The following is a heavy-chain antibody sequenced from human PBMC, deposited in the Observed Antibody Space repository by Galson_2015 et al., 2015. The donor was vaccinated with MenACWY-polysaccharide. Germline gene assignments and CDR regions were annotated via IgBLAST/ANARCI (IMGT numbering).Heavy chain of an antibody. V-gene: IGHV6-1*01. CDR3: ARDFEPVIAVAGDYYNYGMDV. CDR1: GDSVSSNSAA. Sequence: CAISGDSVSSNSAAWNWIRQSPSRGLEWLGRTYYRSKWYNDYAVSVKSRITINPDTSKNQFSLQLNSVTPEDTAVYYCARDFEPVIAVAGDYYNYGMDVSGHGTTVTVAS. D-gene: IGHD6-19*01. J-gene: IGHJ6*02. CDR2: TYYRSKWYN.